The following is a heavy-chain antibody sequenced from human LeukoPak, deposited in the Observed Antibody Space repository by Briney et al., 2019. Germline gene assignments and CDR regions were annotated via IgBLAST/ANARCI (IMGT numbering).Heavy chain of an antibody. CDR1: GGSITSHY. CDR2: IYDTGGA. V-gene: IGHV4-59*11. Sequence: SETLSLTCTASGGSITSHYWSWIRQPPGKGLEWIGYIYDTGGANYNPSLKSRVTISRDTSKNQFSLNVTSVTAADTAIYYCARGHYYGNSGDYWGQGTLVTVSS. J-gene: IGHJ4*02. D-gene: IGHD3-22*01. CDR3: ARGHYYGNSGDY.